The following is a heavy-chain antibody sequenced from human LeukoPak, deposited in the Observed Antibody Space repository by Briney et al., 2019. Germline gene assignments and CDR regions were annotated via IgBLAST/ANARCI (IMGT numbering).Heavy chain of an antibody. Sequence: GESLKISCKGSGYSFTSYWVGWVRQMPGKGLEWMGIIYPGDSDTRYSPSFQGQVTTSAHKSISTAYLQWSSLNASDTAMYYCARSAGRRYSSSWYETYYFDYWGQGTLVTVSS. CDR2: IYPGDSDT. V-gene: IGHV5-51*01. J-gene: IGHJ4*02. D-gene: IGHD6-13*01. CDR3: ARSAGRRYSSSWYETYYFDY. CDR1: GYSFTSYW.